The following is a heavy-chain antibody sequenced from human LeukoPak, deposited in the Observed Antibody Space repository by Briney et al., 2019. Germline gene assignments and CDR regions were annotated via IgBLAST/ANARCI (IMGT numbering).Heavy chain of an antibody. J-gene: IGHJ4*02. CDR3: AKGAWGGVDY. CDR2: ISWDGGST. Sequence: PGGSLRLSCAASGFTFDDYAMRWVRQAPGKGLEWVSLISWDGGSTYYADSVKGRFTISRDNSKNSLYLQMNSLRAEDTALYYCAKGAWGGVDYWGQGTLVTVSS. CDR1: GFTFDDYA. V-gene: IGHV3-43D*03. D-gene: IGHD3-16*01.